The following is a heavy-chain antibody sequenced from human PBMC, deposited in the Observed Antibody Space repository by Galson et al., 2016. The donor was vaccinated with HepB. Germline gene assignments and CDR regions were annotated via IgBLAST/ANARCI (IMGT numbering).Heavy chain of an antibody. D-gene: IGHD3-10*01. Sequence: ETLSLTCTVSGGSISTSSSYWGWIRQPPGKGLQWIGSVYYNGRTYYNPSLRSRAAISIDTSKNQFSLRLTSVTAADTAVYYCARDRSSGSGNFGYWGQGTLVTVSS. CDR2: VYYNGRT. V-gene: IGHV4-39*02. CDR3: ARDRSSGSGNFGY. J-gene: IGHJ4*02. CDR1: GGSISTSSSY.